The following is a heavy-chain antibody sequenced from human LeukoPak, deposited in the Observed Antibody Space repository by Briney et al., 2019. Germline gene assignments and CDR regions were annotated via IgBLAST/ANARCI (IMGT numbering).Heavy chain of an antibody. Sequence: SETLSLTCTVSGGSISSYYWSWIWQPPGKGLEWIGYIYYSGSTNYNPSLKSRVTISVDTSKNQFSLKLSSVTAADTAVYYCARERRYSYGSYYYYYYGMDVWGQGTTVTVSS. CDR2: IYYSGST. D-gene: IGHD5-18*01. CDR1: GGSISSYY. J-gene: IGHJ6*02. CDR3: ARERRYSYGSYYYYYYGMDV. V-gene: IGHV4-59*01.